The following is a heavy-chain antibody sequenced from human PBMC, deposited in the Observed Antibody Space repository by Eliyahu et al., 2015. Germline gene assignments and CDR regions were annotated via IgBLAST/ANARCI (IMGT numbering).Heavy chain of an antibody. V-gene: IGHV3-48*01. CDR3: ARERIDSTSSEYWFDP. CDR1: GFTFXNYN. J-gene: IGHJ5*02. Sequence: EVQLVESGGGLVQPGGSLXLXCAASGFTFXNYNMNWVRQAPGKGLEWVSYISSSSSTIYYADSVKGRFTISRDNAKNSLYLQMNSLRAEDTAVYYCARERIDSTSSEYWFDPWGQGTLVTVSS. CDR2: ISSSSSTI. D-gene: IGHD6-6*01.